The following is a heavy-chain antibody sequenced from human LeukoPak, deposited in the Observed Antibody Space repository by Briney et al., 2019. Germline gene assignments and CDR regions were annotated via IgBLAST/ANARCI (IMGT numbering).Heavy chain of an antibody. J-gene: IGHJ4*02. D-gene: IGHD1-26*01. CDR2: IYSGGST. CDR3: ARGRFGSYSFDY. V-gene: IGHV3-53*01. Sequence: PGGSLRLSCAASVFTFSSYAMSWVRQAPGKGLEWVSVIYSGGSTYYADSVKGRFTISRDNSENTLYLQMNSLGAEDTDEYYCARGRFGSYSFDYWGQGTLVTVS. CDR1: VFTFSSYA.